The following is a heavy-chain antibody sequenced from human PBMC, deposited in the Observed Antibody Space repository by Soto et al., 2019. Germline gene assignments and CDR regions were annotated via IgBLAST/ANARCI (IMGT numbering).Heavy chain of an antibody. CDR1: GGSISSNSYY. CDR3: AREVIAATLDY. CDR2: IYYSGTT. D-gene: IGHD2-15*01. J-gene: IGHJ4*02. Sequence: QLQLQESGPGLVKPSETLSLTCTVSGGSISSNSYYWDWIRQPPGKGLEWIGSIYYSGTTYYNPSLKSRVTISVDTSKNQFSLKLSSVTVADTAVYYCAREVIAATLDYWGQGTLVTVSS. V-gene: IGHV4-39*02.